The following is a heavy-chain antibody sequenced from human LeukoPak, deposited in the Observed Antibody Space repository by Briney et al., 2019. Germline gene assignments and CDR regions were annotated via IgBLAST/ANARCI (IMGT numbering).Heavy chain of an antibody. J-gene: IGHJ4*02. CDR3: AKVYLVYASFGYFDY. CDR2: ISYDGSNK. Sequence: GRSLRLPCAASGFTFSSYGMHWVRQAPGKGLEWVAVISYDGSNKYYADSVKGRFTISRDNSKNTLYLQMNSLRAEDTAVYYSAKVYLVYASFGYFDYWGQGTLVTVSS. V-gene: IGHV3-30*18. CDR1: GFTFSSYG. D-gene: IGHD2-8*01.